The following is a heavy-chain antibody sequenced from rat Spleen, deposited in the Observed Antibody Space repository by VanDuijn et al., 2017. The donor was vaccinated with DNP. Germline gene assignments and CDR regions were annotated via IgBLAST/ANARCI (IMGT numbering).Heavy chain of an antibody. J-gene: IGHJ3*01. Sequence: EVQLQESGPGLVKPSQSLSLTCSVTGYSITSNYWGWIRKFPGNKMEYIGHISYSGSTNYNPSLKSRFSITRDTSKNQFFLQVNSVTTEDTATYYCARSGYNTDYYHLGAYWGQGTLVTVSS. CDR2: ISYSGST. CDR1: GYSITSNY. CDR3: ARSGYNTDYYHLGAY. V-gene: IGHV3-1*01. D-gene: IGHD1-6*01.